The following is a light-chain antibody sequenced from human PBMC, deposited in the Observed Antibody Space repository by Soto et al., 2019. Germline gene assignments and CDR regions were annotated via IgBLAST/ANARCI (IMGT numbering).Light chain of an antibody. V-gene: IGLV2-14*03. J-gene: IGLJ2*01. CDR3: TSWTTSTTMI. CDR2: YVN. CDR1: SSDIGAYNF. Sequence: QSALTQPASVSGSPGQSITISCTGTSSDIGAYNFVSCYQQHPGKAPKLMLYYVNIRPSGVSNRFSGSKSGNTASLTISGLQAEDEADYYCTSWTTSTTMIFGGGTKLTVL.